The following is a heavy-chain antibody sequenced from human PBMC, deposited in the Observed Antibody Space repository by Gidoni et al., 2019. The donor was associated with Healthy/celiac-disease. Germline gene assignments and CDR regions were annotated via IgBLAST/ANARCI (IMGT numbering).Heavy chain of an antibody. Sequence: QVQLVESGGGVVQPGRSLRLSSTASGFTFRSDGMHGVRQAPGKGLEWVAVIWYDGSNKYYADSVKGRFTISRDNSKNTLYLQMNSLRAEDTAVYYCARGQQWLVQVDFDYWGQGTLVTVSS. V-gene: IGHV3-33*01. CDR2: IWYDGSNK. J-gene: IGHJ4*02. D-gene: IGHD6-19*01. CDR1: GFTFRSDG. CDR3: ARGQQWLVQVDFDY.